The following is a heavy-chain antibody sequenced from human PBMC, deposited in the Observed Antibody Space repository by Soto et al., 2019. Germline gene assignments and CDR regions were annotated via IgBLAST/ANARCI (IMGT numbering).Heavy chain of an antibody. J-gene: IGHJ5*02. V-gene: IGHV1-69*01. D-gene: IGHD2-8*01. CDR2: IIPIFGTA. CDR1: GGTFSSYA. Sequence: QVPLVQSGAEVKKPGSSVKVSCKASGGTFSSYAISWVRQAPGQGLEWMGGIIPIFGTANYAQKFQGRVTITADESTSTAYMELSSLRSEDTAVYYCARDLLGYCTNGVCPNWFDPWGQGTLVTVSS. CDR3: ARDLLGYCTNGVCPNWFDP.